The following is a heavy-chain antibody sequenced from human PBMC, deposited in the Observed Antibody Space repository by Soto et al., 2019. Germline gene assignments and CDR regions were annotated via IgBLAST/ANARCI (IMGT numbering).Heavy chain of an antibody. CDR2: IKHDGSEK. CDR1: GFTFSPYW. V-gene: IGHV3-7*01. CDR3: ADSGSYTDV. Sequence: EVQLVESGGGLVQPGGSLRLSCAASGFTFSPYWMTWVRQAPGKGLEWVANIKHDGSEKQYVDSVKGRFTISRDNAKNSLYLQMKSLRAEDTAVYYCADSGSYTDVWGKGTTVIVSS. D-gene: IGHD3-22*01. J-gene: IGHJ6*03.